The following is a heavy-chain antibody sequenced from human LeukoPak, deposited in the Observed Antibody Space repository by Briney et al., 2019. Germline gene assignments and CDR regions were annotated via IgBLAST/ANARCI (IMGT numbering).Heavy chain of an antibody. CDR2: IYYSGST. CDR3: ARGLYPYYWYFDL. D-gene: IGHD2-2*02. Sequence: KPSETLSLTCTVSGGSISSYYWSWIRQPPGKGLEWIGYIYYSGSTNYNPSLKSRVTISVDTSKNQLSLKLSSVTAADTAVYYCARGLYPYYWYFDLWGRGTLVTVSS. CDR1: GGSISSYY. V-gene: IGHV4-59*01. J-gene: IGHJ2*01.